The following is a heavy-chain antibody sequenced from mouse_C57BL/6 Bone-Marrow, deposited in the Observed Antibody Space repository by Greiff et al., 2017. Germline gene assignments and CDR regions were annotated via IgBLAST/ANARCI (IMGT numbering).Heavy chain of an antibody. CDR2: ISYDGSN. J-gene: IGHJ3*01. V-gene: IGHV3-6*01. CDR3: ASGWFAY. Sequence: DVHLVESGPGLVKPSQSLSLTCSVTGYSITSGYYWNWIRQFPGNKLEWMGYISYDGSNNYNPSLKNRISITRDTSKNQFFLKLNSVTTEDTATYYCASGWFAYWGQGTLVTVSA. CDR1: GYSITSGYY.